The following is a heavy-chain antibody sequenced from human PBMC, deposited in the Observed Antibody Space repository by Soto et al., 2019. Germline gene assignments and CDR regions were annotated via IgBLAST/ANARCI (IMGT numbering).Heavy chain of an antibody. J-gene: IGHJ5*01. D-gene: IGHD1-26*01. Sequence: GGSLRLSCAASGFTFGNYAMTWVRQAPGKGLEWVASIRPGGDSTYYADSVKGRFAVSRDNSNVTLYLQMDSLRVEDTAIYYCTTHEEGAPWAGGFDSWGQGTLVTVSS. V-gene: IGHV3-23*01. CDR1: GFTFGNYA. CDR3: TTHEEGAPWAGGFDS. CDR2: IRPGGDST.